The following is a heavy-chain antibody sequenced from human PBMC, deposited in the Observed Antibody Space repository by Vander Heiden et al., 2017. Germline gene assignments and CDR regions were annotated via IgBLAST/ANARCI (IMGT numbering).Heavy chain of an antibody. J-gene: IGHJ3*02. CDR1: GFTFSSYG. CDR2: ISYDGSNK. D-gene: IGHD3-16*02. Sequence: QVQLVESGGGVVQPGRSLRLSCAASGFTFSSYGMHWVRQAPGKGLEWVAVISYDGSNKYYADSVKGRFTISRDNSKNTLYLQMNSLRAEDTAVYYCAKGRGLWGLRLGELSHIWGQGTMVTVSS. V-gene: IGHV3-30*18. CDR3: AKGRGLWGLRLGELSHI.